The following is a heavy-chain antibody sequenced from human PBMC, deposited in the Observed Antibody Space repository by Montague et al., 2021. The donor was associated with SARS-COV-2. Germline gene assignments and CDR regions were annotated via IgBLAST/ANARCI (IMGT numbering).Heavy chain of an antibody. J-gene: IGHJ1*01. CDR1: GGSISVSSYY. Sequence: SETLSLTCTVYGGSISVSSYYWVWIRQPPGKGLEWIGSIYYGGTADYNPSLKSRVTISVDTSNNQFSLKLTSFTAADTAVYSCASSPLRTSGADWYDKYFQHWGQGTRVTVSS. CDR3: ASSPLRTSGADWYDKYFQH. CDR2: IYYGGTA. V-gene: IGHV4-39*07. D-gene: IGHD1-1*01.